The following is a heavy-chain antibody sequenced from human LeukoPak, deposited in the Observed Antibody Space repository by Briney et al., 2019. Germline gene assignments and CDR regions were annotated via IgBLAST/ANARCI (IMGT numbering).Heavy chain of an antibody. J-gene: IGHJ4*02. CDR3: AKEPGGGYYAPSRDY. CDR2: IRYDGSNK. Sequence: PGGSLRLSCAASGFTFSSYGMHWVRQAPGKGLEWVAFIRYDGSNKYYVDSVKGRFTISRDNSKNTLYLQMNSLRAEDTAVYYCAKEPGGGYYAPSRDYWGQGTLVTVSS. V-gene: IGHV3-30*02. CDR1: GFTFSSYG. D-gene: IGHD3-22*01.